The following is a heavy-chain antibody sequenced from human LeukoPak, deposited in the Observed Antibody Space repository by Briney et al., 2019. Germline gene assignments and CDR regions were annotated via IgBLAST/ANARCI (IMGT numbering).Heavy chain of an antibody. CDR1: AFTFSSFA. CDR2: ISAGADST. J-gene: IGHJ5*01. D-gene: IGHD4-17*01. V-gene: IGHV3-23*01. CDR3: ARGAYGDYDS. Sequence: GGSLRLSCAASAFTFSSFAMSWVRQAPGKGLEWVSAISAGADSTYYADSVQGRFTISRDNSKNTLFLQMSGLRAEETAVYFCARGAYGDYDSWGQGTPVTVSS.